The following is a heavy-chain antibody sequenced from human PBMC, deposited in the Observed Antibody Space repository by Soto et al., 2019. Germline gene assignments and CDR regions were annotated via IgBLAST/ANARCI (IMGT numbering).Heavy chain of an antibody. Sequence: QITLKESGPTLVKPTQTLTLTCTFSGFSLSTSGVGVGWIRQPPGKALEWLALIYWDDDKRYSPSLKSRLTNTKDTSKNQVVLTMTNMDPGDTATYYCVHKGGGDRILDYWGQGTLVTVSS. CDR1: GFSLSTSGVG. CDR3: VHKGGGDRILDY. D-gene: IGHD3-16*01. J-gene: IGHJ4*02. V-gene: IGHV2-5*02. CDR2: IYWDDDK.